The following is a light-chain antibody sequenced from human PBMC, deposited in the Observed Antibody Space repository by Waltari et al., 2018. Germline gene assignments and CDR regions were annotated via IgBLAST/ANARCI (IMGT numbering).Light chain of an antibody. J-gene: IGLJ3*02. CDR2: END. Sequence: FMLTQPHSVSESPGKTVTISCTGSGGSIATNFVQWYQQRPGTAPTTVIYENDKKPSGAPDSSSGSLGPCYNSASPSSSGLRTENAPVNFCQSEDSSVWVYGGGTRVTDL. CDR1: GGSIATNF. V-gene: IGLV6-57*02. CDR3: QSEDSSVWV.